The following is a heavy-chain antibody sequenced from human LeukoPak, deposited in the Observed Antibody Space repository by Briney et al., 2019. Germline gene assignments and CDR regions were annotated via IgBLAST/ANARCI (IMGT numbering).Heavy chain of an antibody. CDR2: IDWDDDK. CDR1: GFSLTTSGMC. Sequence: SGPALVKPTQTLTLTCTFSGFSLTTSGMCVNWIRQPPGKALEWLARIDWDDDKYYSTSLRTRLTISKDTSKNQVVLIVPNMDPVDTATYYCARMARSIVGRPEAFDIWGQGTMVTVSS. V-gene: IGHV2-70*11. D-gene: IGHD6-6*01. CDR3: ARMARSIVGRPEAFDI. J-gene: IGHJ3*02.